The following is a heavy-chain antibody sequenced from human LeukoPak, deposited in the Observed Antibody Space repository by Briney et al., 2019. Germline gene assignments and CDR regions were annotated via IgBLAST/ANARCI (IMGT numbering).Heavy chain of an antibody. CDR1: GFTFSSYS. V-gene: IGHV3-48*01. CDR2: ISSSSSTI. D-gene: IGHD3-10*01. J-gene: IGHJ4*02. Sequence: GGSLRLSCAASGFTFSSYSMNWVRQAPGKGLEWVSYISSSSSTIYYADSVKGRFTISRDNAKNSLYLQMNSLRAEDTAVYYCARDRLNYYSSGSYSYWGQGTLVTVSS. CDR3: ARDRLNYYSSGSYSY.